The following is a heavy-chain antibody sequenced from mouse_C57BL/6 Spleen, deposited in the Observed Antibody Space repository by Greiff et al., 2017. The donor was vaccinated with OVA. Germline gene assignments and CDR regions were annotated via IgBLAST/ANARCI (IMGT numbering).Heavy chain of an antibody. CDR1: GYAFSSSW. J-gene: IGHJ4*01. D-gene: IGHD4-1*01. CDR3: ARFLTGPYYAMDY. CDR2: IYPGDGDT. V-gene: IGHV1-82*01. Sequence: QVQLQQSGPELVKPGASVKISCKASGYAFSSSWMNWVKQRPGKGLEWIGRIYPGDGDTNYNGKFKGKATLTADKSSSTAYMQLSSLTSEDSAVYFCARFLTGPYYAMDYWGQGTSVTVSS.